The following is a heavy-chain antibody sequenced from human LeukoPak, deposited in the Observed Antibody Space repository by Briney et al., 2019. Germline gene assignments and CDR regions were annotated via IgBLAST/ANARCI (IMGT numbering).Heavy chain of an antibody. D-gene: IGHD1-26*01. V-gene: IGHV4-4*07. CDR2: IYTSGST. CDR1: GGSISSYY. J-gene: IGHJ5*02. Sequence: ASETLSLTCTVSGGSISSYYWSWIRQPAGRGLEWIGRIYTSGSTNYNPSLKSRVTMSVDTSKNQFSLKLSSVTAADTAVYYCAKNGQSGFSFDPWGQGTLVTVSS. CDR3: AKNGQSGFSFDP.